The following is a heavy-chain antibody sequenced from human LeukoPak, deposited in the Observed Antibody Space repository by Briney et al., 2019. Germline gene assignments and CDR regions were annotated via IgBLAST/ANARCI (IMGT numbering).Heavy chain of an antibody. J-gene: IGHJ5*02. Sequence: PSETLSLTCAVYGGSFSGYYWSWIRQPPGKGLEWIGEINHSGSTNYNPSLKSRVTISVDTSKNQFSLKLSSVTAADTAMYYCARHWGSPGQPATITWFDPWGHGTLVTVSS. CDR3: ARHWGSPGQPATITWFDP. CDR2: INHSGST. V-gene: IGHV4-34*01. D-gene: IGHD3-16*01. CDR1: GGSFSGYY.